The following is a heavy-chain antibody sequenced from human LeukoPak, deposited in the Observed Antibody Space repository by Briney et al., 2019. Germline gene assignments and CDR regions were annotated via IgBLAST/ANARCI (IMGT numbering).Heavy chain of an antibody. Sequence: SETLSLTCTVSGGSISSYYWSWIRQPPGKGLEWIGYIYYSGSTNYNPSLKSRVTISVDTSKNQFSLKLSSVTAAGTAVYYCARGHMIRGVITNFDYWGQGTLVTVSS. CDR1: GGSISSYY. V-gene: IGHV4-59*01. J-gene: IGHJ4*02. D-gene: IGHD3-10*01. CDR2: IYYSGST. CDR3: ARGHMIRGVITNFDY.